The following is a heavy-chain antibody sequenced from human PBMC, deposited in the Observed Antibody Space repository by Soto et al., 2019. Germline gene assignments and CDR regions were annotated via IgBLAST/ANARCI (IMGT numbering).Heavy chain of an antibody. CDR3: ARSLGYYYYAMDV. CDR2: ISYDGSTK. Sequence: WGSLRLSCAASGFTFIHYGMQWVRQAPGKGLEWVAGISYDGSTKYYADSVKGRFTSSRDNSKNTLYLQMNSLRPEDTAVYYCARSLGYYYYAMDVWGQGTTVTVSS. J-gene: IGHJ6*02. CDR1: GFTFIHYG. V-gene: IGHV3-30*03.